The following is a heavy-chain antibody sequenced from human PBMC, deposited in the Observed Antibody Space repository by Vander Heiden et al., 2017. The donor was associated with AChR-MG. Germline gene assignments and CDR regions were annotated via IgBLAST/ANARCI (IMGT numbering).Heavy chain of an antibody. CDR2: IYYSGST. CDR1: GGSISSSSYY. J-gene: IGHJ3*02. V-gene: IGHV4-39*01. Sequence: QLQLQESGPGLVKPSETLSLTCTVSGGSISSSSYYWGWIRQPPGKGLEWIGSIYYSGSTYYNPSLKSRVTISVDTSKNQFPLKLSSVTAADTAVYYCAVVVVTARRWFSGSGSHAFDIWGQGTMVTVSS. D-gene: IGHD2-21*02. CDR3: AVVVVTARRWFSGSGSHAFDI.